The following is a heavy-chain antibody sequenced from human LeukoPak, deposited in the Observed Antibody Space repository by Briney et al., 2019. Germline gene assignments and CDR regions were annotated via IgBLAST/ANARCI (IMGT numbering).Heavy chain of an antibody. Sequence: GGSLRLSCAASGFTVSSNYMSWVRQAPGKGLEWVSVIYSGGSTYYADSVKGRFTISRGNSKNTLYLQMNSLRAEDTAVYYCARDRSDSSGYYYDHWGQGTLVTVSS. CDR3: ARDRSDSSGYYYDH. CDR1: GFTVSSNY. J-gene: IGHJ4*02. V-gene: IGHV3-53*01. CDR2: IYSGGST. D-gene: IGHD3-22*01.